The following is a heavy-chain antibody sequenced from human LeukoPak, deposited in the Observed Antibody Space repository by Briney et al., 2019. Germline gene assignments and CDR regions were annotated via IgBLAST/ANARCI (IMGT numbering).Heavy chain of an antibody. CDR3: ARRSSGWYQDY. CDR1: GYTFTSYW. CDR2: IYPGDSDT. D-gene: IGHD6-19*01. V-gene: IGHV5-51*01. Sequence: MSGESLKISCKGSGYTFTSYWIGWVGQMPGKGLEWMGIIYPGDSDTRYSPSFQGQVTILADKSISTAYLQWSSLKASDTAMYYCARRSSGWYQDYWGQGTLVTVSS. J-gene: IGHJ4*02.